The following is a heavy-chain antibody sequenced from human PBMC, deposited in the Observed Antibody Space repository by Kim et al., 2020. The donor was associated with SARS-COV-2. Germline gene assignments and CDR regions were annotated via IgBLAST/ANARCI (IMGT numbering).Heavy chain of an antibody. J-gene: IGHJ4*02. CDR3: ARDSYYDFWSGYTGLDY. V-gene: IGHV3-30-3*01. D-gene: IGHD3-3*01. CDR1: GFTFSSYA. CDR2: ISYDGSNK. Sequence: GGSLRLSCAASGFTFSSYAMHWVRQAPGKGLEWVAVISYDGSNKYYADSVKGRFTISRDNSKNTLYLQMNSLRAEDTAVYYCARDSYYDFWSGYTGLDYWGQGTLVTVSS.